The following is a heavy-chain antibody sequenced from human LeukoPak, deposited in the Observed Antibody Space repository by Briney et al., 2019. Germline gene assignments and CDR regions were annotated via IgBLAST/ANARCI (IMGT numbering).Heavy chain of an antibody. CDR1: GFTLSGYW. Sequence: PGGSLRLSCAASGFTLSGYWMSWVLQAPGKGLEWVARLHADGIERYYVDPVKGRFTISRDNAKNSLHLQMYSLRLDDTAVYYCARGGYSFDYLGQGTLVTVSS. D-gene: IGHD5-12*01. V-gene: IGHV3-7*01. CDR2: LHADGIER. J-gene: IGHJ4*02. CDR3: ARGGYSFDY.